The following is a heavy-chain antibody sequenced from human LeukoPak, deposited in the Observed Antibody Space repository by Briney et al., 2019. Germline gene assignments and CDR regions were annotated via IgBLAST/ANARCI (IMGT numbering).Heavy chain of an antibody. V-gene: IGHV3-48*04. J-gene: IGHJ4*02. CDR3: AGQWIQLWSPFDY. CDR1: GFTFSSYS. D-gene: IGHD5-18*01. CDR2: ISRSSSTI. Sequence: PGGSLRLSCVASGFTFSSYSMNWVRQAPGKGLEWVSYISRSSSTIYYAGSVKGRFTISRDNAKNSLYLQMNSLRAEDTAVYYCAGQWIQLWSPFDYWGQGSLVTVSS.